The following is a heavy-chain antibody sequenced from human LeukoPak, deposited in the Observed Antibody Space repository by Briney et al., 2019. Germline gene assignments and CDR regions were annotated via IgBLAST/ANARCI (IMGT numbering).Heavy chain of an antibody. CDR2: IYYSGST. CDR3: ARDLRDGYNLGAFDI. Sequence: SETLSLTCTVSGGSISSGGYYWSWIRQHPGKGLEWIGYIYYSGSTYYNPSLKSRVTISVDTSKNQFSLKLSSVTAADTAVYYCARDLRDGYNLGAFDIWGQGTMVTVSS. J-gene: IGHJ3*02. V-gene: IGHV4-31*03. D-gene: IGHD5-24*01. CDR1: GGSISSGGYY.